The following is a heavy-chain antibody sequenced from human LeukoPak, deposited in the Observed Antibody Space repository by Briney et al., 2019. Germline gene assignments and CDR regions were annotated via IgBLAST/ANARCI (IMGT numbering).Heavy chain of an antibody. CDR2: IIPILGIA. D-gene: IGHD5-18*01. Sequence: GSSVKVSCKASGGTFSIYASSWVRQAPGQGLEWMGRIIPILGIANYAQKFQGRVTITADKSTSTAYMELSSLRSEDTAVYYCAREAWIQLYYYFDYWGQGTLVTVSS. CDR3: AREAWIQLYYYFDY. CDR1: GGTFSIYA. V-gene: IGHV1-69*04. J-gene: IGHJ4*02.